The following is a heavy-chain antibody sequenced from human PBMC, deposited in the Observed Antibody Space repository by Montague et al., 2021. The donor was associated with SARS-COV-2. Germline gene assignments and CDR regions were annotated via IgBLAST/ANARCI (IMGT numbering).Heavy chain of an antibody. CDR3: ARDSRTSGWGYWYHGLDV. V-gene: IGHV4-34*01. CDR1: GGSFSGYY. D-gene: IGHD6-19*01. J-gene: IGHJ6*02. CDR2: INHSGST. Sequence: SETLSLTCAVYGGSFSGYYWSWIRQPPGKGLEWIGEINHSGSTNYNPSLKSRVTISVDTSRNHLSLKLTPVTAADTAVYYCARDSRTSGWGYWYHGLDVWGQGTTVIVSS.